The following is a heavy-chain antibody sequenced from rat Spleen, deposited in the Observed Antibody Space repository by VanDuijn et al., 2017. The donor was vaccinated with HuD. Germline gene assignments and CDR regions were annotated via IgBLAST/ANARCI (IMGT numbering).Heavy chain of an antibody. V-gene: IGHV5-25*01. J-gene: IGHJ2*01. CDR1: GITFSNYD. Sequence: EVQLVESGGGLVQPGRSMKLSCTVSGITFSNYDMAWVRQAPKKGLEWVATISTSGSRTYYPDSVKGRFTISRDNAESTLYLQMDSLRSEDTATYYCARHGYGGYSGSFAYWGQGVMVTVSS. D-gene: IGHD1-11*01. CDR2: ISTSGSRT. CDR3: ARHGYGGYSGSFAY.